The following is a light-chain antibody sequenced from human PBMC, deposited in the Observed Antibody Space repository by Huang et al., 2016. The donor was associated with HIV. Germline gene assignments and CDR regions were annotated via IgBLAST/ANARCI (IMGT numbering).Light chain of an antibody. Sequence: EIVLTQSPGTLSLSPGERATLSCRASQSLLAGYLARYQQKPGQAPRLLMYGAANRATGIPDRFSGSGSGTDFTLTIRKLEPEDFAVYYCQQYGSSPLTFGGGTKVEIK. CDR3: QQYGSSPLT. V-gene: IGKV3-20*01. CDR1: QSLLAGY. J-gene: IGKJ4*01. CDR2: GAA.